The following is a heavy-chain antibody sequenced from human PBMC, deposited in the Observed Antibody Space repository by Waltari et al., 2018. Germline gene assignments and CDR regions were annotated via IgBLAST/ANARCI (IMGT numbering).Heavy chain of an antibody. CDR1: GYSISSGYY. V-gene: IGHV4-38-2*01. D-gene: IGHD3-10*01. CDR2: IYHSGST. CDR3: ARLTDGSPDY. J-gene: IGHJ4*02. Sequence: QVQLQESGPGLVKPSETLSLTCAVSGYSISSGYYWGWIRQPPGKGLEWIGSIYHSGSTYYNPSLKSRVTISVDTSKNQFSLKLSSVTAADTAVYYCARLTDGSPDYWGQRTLVTVSS.